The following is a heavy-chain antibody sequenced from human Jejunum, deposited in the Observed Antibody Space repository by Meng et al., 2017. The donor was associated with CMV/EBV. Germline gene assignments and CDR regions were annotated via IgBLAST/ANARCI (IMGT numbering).Heavy chain of an antibody. J-gene: IGHJ6*02. CDR3: AKPHDGGYGSGMDV. CDR2: VDRSANT. CDR1: GGCFGDFC. V-gene: IGHV4-34*01. Sequence: VYGGCFGDFCWSWIRRSPGKGLGWLGEVDRSANTDYNPSLTSRLTISVDTSKNQFSLKLNSVTAAGTAIYYCAKPHDGGYGSGMDVWGQGNPVTVSS. D-gene: IGHD5-18*01.